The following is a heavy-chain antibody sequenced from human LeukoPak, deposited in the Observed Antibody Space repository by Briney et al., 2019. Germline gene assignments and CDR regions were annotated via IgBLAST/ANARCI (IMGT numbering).Heavy chain of an antibody. D-gene: IGHD4-23*01. CDR3: AKKNGGNYPFGN. V-gene: IGHV3-23*01. J-gene: IGHJ4*02. Sequence: GGSLRLSCAASGFSFSSFTMTWVRQAPGKGLEYVSGINSGGSAYYADSVKGRFTISRDNSKNTLYLQMNSLRAEDTAVYYCAKKNGGNYPFGNWGQGTLVIVSS. CDR2: INSGGSA. CDR1: GFSFSSFT.